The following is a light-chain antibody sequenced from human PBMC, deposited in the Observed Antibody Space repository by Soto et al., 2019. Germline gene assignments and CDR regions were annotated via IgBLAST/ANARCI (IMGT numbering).Light chain of an antibody. CDR3: KQYNSFPLT. V-gene: IGKV1-5*01. J-gene: IGKJ4*01. CDR1: QSISSW. CDR2: DAS. Sequence: DIQMTQSPSTLSASVGDRVTITCRASQSISSWLAWYQQKPGKAPKLLIYDASSLESGVPSRFSGSGSGTEFTLTISSLQPDDFATYYCKQYNSFPLTFGGGTKVEIK.